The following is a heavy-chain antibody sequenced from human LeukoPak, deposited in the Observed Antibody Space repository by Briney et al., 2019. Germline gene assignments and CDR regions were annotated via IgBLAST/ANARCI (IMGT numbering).Heavy chain of an antibody. D-gene: IGHD5-18*01. V-gene: IGHV4-59*10. CDR2: IYISGST. CDR1: GGSFSGYY. J-gene: IGHJ4*02. CDR3: ARDLVDTVMSHLVLFDY. Sequence: SETLSLTCAVYGGSFSGYYWSWIRQPPGKGLEWIGRIYISGSTKYNPSLKGRVTISVDTSKNQFSLKLSSVTAADTAVYYCARDLVDTVMSHLVLFDYWGQGTLVTVSS.